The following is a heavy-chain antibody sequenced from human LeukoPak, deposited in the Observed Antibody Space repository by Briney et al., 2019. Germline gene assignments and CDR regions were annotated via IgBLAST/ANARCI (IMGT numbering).Heavy chain of an antibody. Sequence: SETLSLTCTVSGGSISSSSYYWGWIRQPPGKGLEWIGSIYYSGSTYYNPSLKSRVTISVDTSKNQFSLKLSSVTAADTAVYYYASRGIWFGELLDYWGQGTLVTVSS. J-gene: IGHJ4*02. D-gene: IGHD3-10*01. CDR2: IYYSGST. CDR1: GGSISSSSYY. CDR3: ASRGIWFGELLDY. V-gene: IGHV4-39*01.